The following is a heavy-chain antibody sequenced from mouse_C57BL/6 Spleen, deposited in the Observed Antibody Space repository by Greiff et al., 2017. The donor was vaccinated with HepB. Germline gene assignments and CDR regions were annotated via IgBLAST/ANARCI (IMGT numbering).Heavy chain of an antibody. Sequence: EVKLEESGPELVKPGASVKIPCKASGYTFTDYNMDWVKQSHGKSLEWIGDINPNNGGTIYNQKFKGKATLTVDKSSSTAYMELRSLTSEDTAVYYCARRRQIYYDYGEFAYWGQGTLVTVSA. CDR2: INPNNGGT. D-gene: IGHD2-4*01. CDR1: GYTFTDYN. CDR3: ARRRQIYYDYGEFAY. V-gene: IGHV1-18*01. J-gene: IGHJ3*01.